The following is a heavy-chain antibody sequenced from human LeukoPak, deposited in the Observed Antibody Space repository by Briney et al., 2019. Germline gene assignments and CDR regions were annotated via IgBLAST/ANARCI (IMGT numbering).Heavy chain of an antibody. D-gene: IGHD2-2*01. CDR2: INPSGTGT. V-gene: IGHV1-46*01. Sequence: GASVKVSCKASGYTLTNNYMHWVRQAPGQGLEWMGVINPSGTGTSYAQKFQGRITMSRDTSTSTAYMELSGLRSEDTAVYYCARVVTPRYCSTTSCYWKGWFDPWGQGTLVTVSS. CDR1: GYTLTNNY. CDR3: ARVVTPRYCSTTSCYWKGWFDP. J-gene: IGHJ5*02.